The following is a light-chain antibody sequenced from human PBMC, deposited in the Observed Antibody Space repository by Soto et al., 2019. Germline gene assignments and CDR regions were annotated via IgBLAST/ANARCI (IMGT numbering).Light chain of an antibody. J-gene: IGKJ3*01. V-gene: IGKV3-15*01. CDR1: QSVSGN. CDR2: GAS. Sequence: EIVMTQSRATLSVSPGERATHACRASQSVSGNLAWYQQKPGQAPRLLIYGASTRATGIPARFSGSGSGTEFTLTISSLQSEDFAVYYCQQYNNWPITFGPGTKVDIK. CDR3: QQYNNWPIT.